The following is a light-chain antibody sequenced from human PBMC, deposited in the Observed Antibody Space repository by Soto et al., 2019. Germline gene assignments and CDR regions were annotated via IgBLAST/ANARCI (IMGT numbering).Light chain of an antibody. CDR3: QHGSSWPA. J-gene: IGKJ5*01. Sequence: EIVLTQSPATLSLSPGERATLSCRASQSVRSYLAWYQQKPGQAPSLLIYDASIRATGIPARFSGSGSGTDFTLTISRLAPDDFAVYYCQHGSSWPAFGQGTRLEVK. CDR2: DAS. V-gene: IGKV3-11*01. CDR1: QSVRSY.